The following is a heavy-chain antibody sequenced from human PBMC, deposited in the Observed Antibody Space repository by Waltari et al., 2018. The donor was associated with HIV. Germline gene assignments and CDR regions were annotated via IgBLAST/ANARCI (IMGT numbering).Heavy chain of an antibody. CDR1: GGSISSYY. CDR3: ARRGIVIWSFDY. CDR2: IYYSGST. Sequence: QVQLQESGPGLVKPSETLSLTCTVSGGSISSYYWSWIRQPPGKGLEWIGYIYYSGSTNYNPSLKSRVTISVDTSKNQFSLKLSSVTAADTAVYYCARRGIVIWSFDYWGQGTLVTVSS. J-gene: IGHJ4*02. V-gene: IGHV4-59*01. D-gene: IGHD2-15*01.